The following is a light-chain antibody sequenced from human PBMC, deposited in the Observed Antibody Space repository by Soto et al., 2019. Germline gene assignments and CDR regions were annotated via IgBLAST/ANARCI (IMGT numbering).Light chain of an antibody. CDR1: QSIDSW. CDR3: QQYYSYPLT. J-gene: IGKJ4*01. CDR2: AAS. Sequence: GERVTITCRASQSIDSWLAWYQHKPGKAPKLLIYAASTLQSGVPSRFSGSGSGTDFTLTISCLQSEDFATYYCQQYYSYPLTFGGGTKVDI. V-gene: IGKV1-8*01.